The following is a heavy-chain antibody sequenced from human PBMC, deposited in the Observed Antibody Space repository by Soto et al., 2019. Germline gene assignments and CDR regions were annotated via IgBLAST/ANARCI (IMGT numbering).Heavy chain of an antibody. Sequence: SVKVSCKASGGTFSSYAISWVRQAPGQGLEWMGGIIPIFGTANYAQKFQGRVTITADESTSTAYMELSSLRSEDTDVYYCARHPGGRGYYYGMDVWGQGTTVTSP. J-gene: IGHJ6*02. CDR3: ARHPGGRGYYYGMDV. V-gene: IGHV1-69*13. CDR2: IIPIFGTA. CDR1: GGTFSSYA. D-gene: IGHD2-15*01.